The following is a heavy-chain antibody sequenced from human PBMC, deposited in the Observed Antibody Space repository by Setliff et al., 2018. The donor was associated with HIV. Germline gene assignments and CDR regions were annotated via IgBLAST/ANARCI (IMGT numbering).Heavy chain of an antibody. J-gene: IGHJ4*02. CDR1: GYTFTTYV. CDR2: IDTVNGNT. D-gene: IGHD6-13*01. Sequence: VASVKVSCKTSGYTFTTYVMHWVRQAPGQRLEWIGWIDTVNGNTRYSQQFQGRITITMDTSASTVYMEVSSLRSEDMAVYYCAREGAAAGLDLDYWGQGTLVTVSS. V-gene: IGHV1-3*03. CDR3: AREGAAAGLDLDY.